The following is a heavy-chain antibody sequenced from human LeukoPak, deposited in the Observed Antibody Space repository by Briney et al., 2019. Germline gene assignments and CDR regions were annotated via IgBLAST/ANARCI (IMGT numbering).Heavy chain of an antibody. J-gene: IGHJ5*02. Sequence: PSETLSLTCTVSGGSINTYYWSWIRQPAGKGLEYIGRIYTSGSTNYNPSLKSRVTMSVDTSKNQFSLKLSSVTAADTAVYYCARAILRRIVGWAPFELSNWFDPWGQGTLVTVSS. CDR3: ARAILRRIVGWAPFELSNWFDP. V-gene: IGHV4-4*07. D-gene: IGHD2-21*01. CDR1: GGSINTYY. CDR2: IYTSGST.